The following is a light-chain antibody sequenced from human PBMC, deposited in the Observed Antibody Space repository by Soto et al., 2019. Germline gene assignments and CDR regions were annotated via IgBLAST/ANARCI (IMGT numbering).Light chain of an antibody. V-gene: IGLV6-57*04. CDR1: SGSIASYF. Sequence: NFMLTQPHSVSESPGKTVTISCTRSSGSIASYFVQWYQQRPGSAPTTVIYEDDDRPSGVPDRFSGSIDSSSNSASLTISELKTEDEADYYCLSYDSSNFVFGTGTKVTVL. CDR2: EDD. CDR3: LSYDSSNFV. J-gene: IGLJ1*01.